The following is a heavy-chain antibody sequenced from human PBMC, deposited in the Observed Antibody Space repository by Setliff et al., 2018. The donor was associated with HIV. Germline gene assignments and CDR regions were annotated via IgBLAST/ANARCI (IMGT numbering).Heavy chain of an antibody. Sequence: GASVTVSCKASGYSFTSYGLHWVRQAPGQRLEWMGWIHADTGDTKYSQNFQGRVTITRDTSANTAYMELSSLRSEDTAVYYCARGYCSSSSCYFWRGYYFDSWGQGTLVTVSS. V-gene: IGHV1-3*01. CDR1: GYSFTSYG. CDR2: IHADTGDT. J-gene: IGHJ4*02. D-gene: IGHD2-2*01. CDR3: ARGYCSSSSCYFWRGYYFDS.